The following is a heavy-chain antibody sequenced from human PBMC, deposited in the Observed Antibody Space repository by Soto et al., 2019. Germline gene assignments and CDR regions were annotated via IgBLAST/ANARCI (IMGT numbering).Heavy chain of an antibody. CDR2: ISWNSVSI. CDR1: GFTFDDYA. V-gene: IGHV3-9*01. CDR3: AKGVVAATNEGFDI. Sequence: EVPLVESGGGLVQPGRSLRLSCAASGFTFDDYAMHWVRQAPGKGLEWVSGISWNSVSIAYADSVKGRFTISRDNAKNSQYLQMNSLRVEDTALYYCAKGVVAATNEGFDIWGQGTMVTVSS. D-gene: IGHD2-15*01. J-gene: IGHJ3*02.